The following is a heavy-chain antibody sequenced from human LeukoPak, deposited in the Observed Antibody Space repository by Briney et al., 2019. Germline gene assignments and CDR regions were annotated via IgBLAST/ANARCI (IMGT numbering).Heavy chain of an antibody. CDR3: VXXXXXXAXSXXXXX. Sequence: PSETLSLTCAVSGDSITSDYYWGWIRQPPGKGLEWIGSIYHSGTTYYNPSLKSRVSKSVDTSKNQFSLTLTAVTPADTAVYYCVXXXXXXAXSXXXXXXXQGXLVT. J-gene: IGHJ5*02. CDR2: IYHSGTT. V-gene: IGHV4-38-2*01. CDR1: GDSITSDYY.